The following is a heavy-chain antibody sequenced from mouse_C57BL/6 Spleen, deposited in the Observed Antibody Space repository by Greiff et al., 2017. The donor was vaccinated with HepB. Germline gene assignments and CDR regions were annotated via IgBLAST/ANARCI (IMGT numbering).Heavy chain of an antibody. CDR1: GYTFTSYW. J-gene: IGHJ3*01. D-gene: IGHD1-1*01. V-gene: IGHV1-64*01. CDR2: IHPNSGST. CDR3: ARSGFYTTVVDLNWDEAY. Sequence: QVQLQQPGAELVKPGASVKLSCKASGYTFTSYWMHWVKQRPGQGLEWIGMIHPNSGSTNYNEKFKSKATLTVDKSSSTAYMQLSSLTSEDSAVYYCARSGFYTTVVDLNWDEAYWGQGTLVTVSA.